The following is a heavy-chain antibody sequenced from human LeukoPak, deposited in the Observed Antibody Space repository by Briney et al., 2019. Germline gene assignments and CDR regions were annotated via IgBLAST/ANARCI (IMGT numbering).Heavy chain of an antibody. Sequence: SETLSLTCAVSGGSISSTNWWSWVRQPPGKGLEWIGEIYHSGSSNYNPSLKSRVTISVDKSKNQFSLKLSSVTAADTAVYYCARDAGYYDSSGYYPFDYWGQGTLVTVSS. CDR3: ARDAGYYDSSGYYPFDY. V-gene: IGHV4-4*02. D-gene: IGHD3-22*01. CDR2: IYHSGSS. J-gene: IGHJ4*02. CDR1: GGSISSTNW.